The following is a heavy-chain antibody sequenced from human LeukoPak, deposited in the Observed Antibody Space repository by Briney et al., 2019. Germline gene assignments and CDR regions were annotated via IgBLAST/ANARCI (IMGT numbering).Heavy chain of an antibody. D-gene: IGHD3-16*02. Sequence: GGSLRLSCAASGFTFSSFGIHWVRQAPGKGLEWVAVISYDGNHKFYADSVKGRFTISRDNSKNTLYLEMNSLRTEDTAMYYCAKGVTRGYPANWFDPWGQGTLVTVSS. V-gene: IGHV3-30*18. CDR3: AKGVTRGYPANWFDP. CDR1: GFTFSSFG. CDR2: ISYDGNHK. J-gene: IGHJ5*02.